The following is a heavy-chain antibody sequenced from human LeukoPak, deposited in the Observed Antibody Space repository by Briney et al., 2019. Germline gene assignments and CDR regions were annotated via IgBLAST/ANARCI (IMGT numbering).Heavy chain of an antibody. J-gene: IGHJ6*02. CDR1: GYTFTSYA. V-gene: IGHV1-3*01. CDR2: MNAGNGNT. Sequence: ASVKVSCKASGYTFTSYAMHWVRQAPGQRLEWMGWMNAGNGNTKYSQKFLGRVTISRDTSASTAYMELSSLTSDDTAVYYCARDATYCSGSTCSYYGLDVWGQGTTVTVSS. D-gene: IGHD2-15*01. CDR3: ARDATYCSGSTCSYYGLDV.